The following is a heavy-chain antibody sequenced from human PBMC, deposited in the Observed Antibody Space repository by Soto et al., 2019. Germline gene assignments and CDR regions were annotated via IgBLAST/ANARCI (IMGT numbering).Heavy chain of an antibody. V-gene: IGHV4-34*01. Sequence: SETLSLTCAVYGGSFSGYYWSWIRQPPGKGLEWIGEINHSGSTNYNPSLKSRVTISVDTSKNQFSLKLSSVTAADTAVYYCARHIELGTAWYFDLWGRGTLVTVSS. D-gene: IGHD7-27*01. CDR1: GGSFSGYY. CDR2: INHSGST. CDR3: ARHIELGTAWYFDL. J-gene: IGHJ2*01.